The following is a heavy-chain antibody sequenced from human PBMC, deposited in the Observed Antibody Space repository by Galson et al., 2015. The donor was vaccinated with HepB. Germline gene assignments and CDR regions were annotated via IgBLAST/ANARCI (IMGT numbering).Heavy chain of an antibody. J-gene: IGHJ6*02. CDR1: GYSFTSYW. V-gene: IGHV5-10-1*01. Sequence: QSGAEVKKPGESLRISCKGSGYSFTSYWITWVRQMPGKGLEWMGTVDPSDSYTGYSPSFQGHVTISADKSISTAYLQWSSLKASDTAMYYCARQRAFGSSTRDYYYYGMDVWGQGTTVTVSS. CDR2: VDPSDSYT. D-gene: IGHD2-2*01. CDR3: ARQRAFGSSTRDYYYYGMDV.